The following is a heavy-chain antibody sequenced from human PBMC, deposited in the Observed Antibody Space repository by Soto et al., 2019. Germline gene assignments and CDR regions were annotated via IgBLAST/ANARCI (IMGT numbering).Heavy chain of an antibody. V-gene: IGHV3-48*02. CDR2: ISSRSSLM. CDR3: ARERGEYDSGWYVDR. J-gene: IGHJ5*02. D-gene: IGHD6-19*01. Sequence: EVQLVESGGGLVQPGGSLRLSCAVSGFSFSSHSFNWVRQAPGQGLEWVAYISSRSSLMLYADSVRGRFVISRDNALNSVYLQKKNARDEDTAIYFCARERGEYDSGWYVDRWGQGTPVIVSS. CDR1: GFSFSSHS.